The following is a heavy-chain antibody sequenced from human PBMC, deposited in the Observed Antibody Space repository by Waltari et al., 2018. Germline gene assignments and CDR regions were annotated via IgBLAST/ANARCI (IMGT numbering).Heavy chain of an antibody. CDR3: ARLGYCSSTSCYTTFFDAFDI. V-gene: IGHV4-39*07. J-gene: IGHJ3*02. CDR1: GGSIDSDTYY. CDR2: FYYGGST. Sequence: QLQLQESGPGLVKPSETLSLTCSVSGGSIDSDTYYWGWIRQPPGRGLEWIGSFYYGGSTYYNPSLRSRVTISIHTSKNQFSLKLSSVTAADTALYFCARLGYCSSTSCYTTFFDAFDIWGQGTMVTVSS. D-gene: IGHD2-2*02.